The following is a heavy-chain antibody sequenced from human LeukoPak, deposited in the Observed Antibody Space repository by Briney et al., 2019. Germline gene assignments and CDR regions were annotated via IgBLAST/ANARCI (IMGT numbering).Heavy chain of an antibody. J-gene: IGHJ4*02. V-gene: IGHV3-21*01. Sequence: GGSLRLPCAASGFTFSSYSMNWVRQAPGKGLEWVSSISGSSSYIYYADSVKGRFTISRDNAKNSLYLQMNSLRDEDTAVYYCAREGDSSGYYYGLGIDYWGQGTLVTVSS. CDR1: GFTFSSYS. CDR3: AREGDSSGYYYGLGIDY. D-gene: IGHD3-22*01. CDR2: ISGSSSYI.